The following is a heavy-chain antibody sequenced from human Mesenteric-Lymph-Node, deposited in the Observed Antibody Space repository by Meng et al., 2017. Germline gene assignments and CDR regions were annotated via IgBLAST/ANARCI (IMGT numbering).Heavy chain of an antibody. Sequence: PLLDARGGLATPGGSLRVSCPTSGCSFTHHSMHCVRQGPGKGMLWVSRIKPAGTNAAYADSVKGRFTISRDNSKNIVYLQMNGLKGEDTAFYYCTNDRLSHWGQGALVTVSS. CDR2: IKPAGTNA. CDR3: TNDRLSH. J-gene: IGHJ1*01. D-gene: IGHD1-1*01. V-gene: IGHV3-74*01. CDR1: GCSFTHHS.